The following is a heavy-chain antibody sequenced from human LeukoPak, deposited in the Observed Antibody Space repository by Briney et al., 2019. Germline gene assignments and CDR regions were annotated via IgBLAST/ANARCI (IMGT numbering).Heavy chain of an antibody. D-gene: IGHD5-12*01. V-gene: IGHV4-38-2*02. CDR1: GYSISSGYY. CDR2: IYHSGST. J-gene: IGHJ4*02. CDR3: ARRTTYIGWLPSESPSCFDY. Sequence: SETLSLTCTVSGYSISSGYYWGWIRQPPGKGLEWIGSIYHSGSTYNNPSLKSRVTISVDTSKNQFSLKLSSVTAADTAVYYCARRTTYIGWLPSESPSCFDYWGQGTLVTVSS.